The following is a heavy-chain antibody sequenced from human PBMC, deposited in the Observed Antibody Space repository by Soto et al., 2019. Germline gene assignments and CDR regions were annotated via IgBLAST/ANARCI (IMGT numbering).Heavy chain of an antibody. CDR1: GGTFSSYA. Sequence: QVQLVQSGAEVKKPGSSVKVSCKASGGTFSSYAISWVRQAPGQGLEWMGGIIPIFGTANYAQKFQGRVTITADESTSTAYMELSSLRSEDTAVYYCGRAVQLVGSLGYSGMAVWGQGTTVTVSS. V-gene: IGHV1-69*01. J-gene: IGHJ6*02. CDR3: GRAVQLVGSLGYSGMAV. CDR2: IIPIFGTA. D-gene: IGHD6-13*01.